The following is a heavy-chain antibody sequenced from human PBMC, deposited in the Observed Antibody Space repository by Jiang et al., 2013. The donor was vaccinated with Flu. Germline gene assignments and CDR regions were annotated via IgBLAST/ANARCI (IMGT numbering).Heavy chain of an antibody. CDR1: GGSINKYY. Sequence: GSGLVKPSETLSLTCGVSGGSINKYYWSWIRQPAGKGLEWIGRIYSNGGTSYTPSLRSRVTMSVDMSKNQFSLTLSSVTAADTAVYFCAGYYDSSGYYYFDYWGQGTLVTVSS. D-gene: IGHD3-22*01. V-gene: IGHV4-4*07. J-gene: IGHJ4*02. CDR3: AGYYDSSGYYYFDY. CDR2: IYSNGGT.